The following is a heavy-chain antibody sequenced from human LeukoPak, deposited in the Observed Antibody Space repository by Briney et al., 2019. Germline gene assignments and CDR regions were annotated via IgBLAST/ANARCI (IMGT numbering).Heavy chain of an antibody. D-gene: IGHD4-11*01. CDR2: IYTSGST. CDR3: ARDKGLHAFDI. CDR1: GGSISSYY. V-gene: IGHV4-4*07. Sequence: SETLSLTCTVSGGSISSYYWSWTRQPAGQRLECIGRIYTSGSTNYHPSLKSRVIMSVDTSKNQFSLKLSSVAAADTAVYYCARDKGLHAFDIWGQGTMVTVSS. J-gene: IGHJ3*02.